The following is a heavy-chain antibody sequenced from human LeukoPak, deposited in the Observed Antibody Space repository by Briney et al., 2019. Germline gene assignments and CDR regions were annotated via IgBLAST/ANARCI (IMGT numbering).Heavy chain of an antibody. J-gene: IGHJ4*02. D-gene: IGHD3-10*01. V-gene: IGHV1-24*01. CDR1: GYTLTELS. Sequence: ASVKVSCKVSGYTLTELSMHWVRQAPGKGLEWMGGFDPEDGETIYAQKFQGRVTMTEDTSTDTAYMELSSPRSEDTAVYYCATEPITMVRGVIPYWGQGTLVTVSS. CDR3: ATEPITMVRGVIPY. CDR2: FDPEDGET.